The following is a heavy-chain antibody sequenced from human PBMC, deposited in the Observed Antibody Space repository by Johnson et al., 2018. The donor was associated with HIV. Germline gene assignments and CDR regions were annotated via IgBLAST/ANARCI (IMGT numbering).Heavy chain of an antibody. J-gene: IGHJ3*02. Sequence: VQLVESGGGLVKPGGSLRLSCAASGFTFSDYYMSWIRQAPGKGLEWVSGITWNGGTTGYADSVKGRFLISRDNAKNSLYLQMKSLRAEDTALYYCAKDRKGSSSWLRSGVAFDIWGQGTMVTVSS. CDR1: GFTFSDYY. CDR2: ITWNGGTT. D-gene: IGHD6-13*01. V-gene: IGHV3-20*04. CDR3: AKDRKGSSSWLRSGVAFDI.